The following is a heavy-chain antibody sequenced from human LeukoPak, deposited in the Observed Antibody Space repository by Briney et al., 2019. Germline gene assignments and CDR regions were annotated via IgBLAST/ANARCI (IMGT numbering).Heavy chain of an antibody. CDR2: ISSSSSYI. Sequence: GGSLRLSCAASGFTFSSYSRNWVRQAPGKGLEWVSSISSSSSYIYYADSVKGRFTISRDNAKNSLYLQMNSLRAEDTALYYCAVGKDSLGYCSSTSCSQAYWGQGTLVTVSS. D-gene: IGHD2-2*01. CDR3: AVGKDSLGYCSSTSCSQAY. J-gene: IGHJ4*02. CDR1: GFTFSSYS. V-gene: IGHV3-21*01.